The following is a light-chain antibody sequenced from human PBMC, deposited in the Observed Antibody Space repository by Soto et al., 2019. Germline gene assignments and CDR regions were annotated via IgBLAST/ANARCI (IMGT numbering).Light chain of an antibody. V-gene: IGKV1-39*01. J-gene: IGKJ2*01. CDR1: QSISNY. CDR2: TAS. CDR3: QQSYTSPYT. Sequence: DIPMTQSPSSLSASVGDSVTITCRASQSISNYVNWYQQKPGKAPNLLIYTASTLQSGVPSRFRGSGSGTDFTLTISSLQPEDFATYSCQQSYTSPYTFGQGTNLEIK.